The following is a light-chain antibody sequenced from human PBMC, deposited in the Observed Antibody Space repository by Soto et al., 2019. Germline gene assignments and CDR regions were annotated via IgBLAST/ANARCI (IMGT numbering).Light chain of an antibody. CDR3: CSYAGSYV. V-gene: IGLV2-23*01. CDR1: SSEVGSYNL. J-gene: IGLJ1*01. CDR2: EGS. Sequence: QSLLTQPASLSGSPGQSITISCTGNSSEVGSYNLVSWYQKHPGKAPKIIIYEGSKRPSGGSIRFSGSRSGNPASLPISGLRAEDGADYYSCSYAGSYVFGTGTRVPVL.